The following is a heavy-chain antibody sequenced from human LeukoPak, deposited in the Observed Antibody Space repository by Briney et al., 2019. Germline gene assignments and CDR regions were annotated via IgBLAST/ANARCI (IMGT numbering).Heavy chain of an antibody. CDR2: ISSSGRTI. CDR1: GGSISSGGYY. CDR3: ARSSYFDY. V-gene: IGHV3-11*04. Sequence: LSLTCTVSGGSISSGGYYWSWIRQAPGKGLEWVSYISSSGRTIYSADSVKGRFTISRDNAKNSLYLQMNSLRAEDTAVYYCARSSYFDYWGQGTLVAVSS. J-gene: IGHJ4*02. D-gene: IGHD1-26*01.